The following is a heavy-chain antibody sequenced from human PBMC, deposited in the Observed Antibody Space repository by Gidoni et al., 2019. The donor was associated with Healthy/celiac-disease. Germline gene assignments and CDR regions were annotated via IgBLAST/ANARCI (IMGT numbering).Heavy chain of an antibody. CDR2: MRGSGGST. Sequence: EVQLLESGGGLVQPGGSLRLSCAASGFTFSSYAMSWVRQAPGKGLEWVAAMRGSGGSTYYADSVKGRFTISRDNSKNTLYLQMNSLRAEDTAVYYCAKGGNWWGQYDFWSGYYYFDYWGQGTLVTVSS. CDR1: GFTFSSYA. CDR3: AKGGNWWGQYDFWSGYYYFDY. V-gene: IGHV3-23*01. D-gene: IGHD3-3*01. J-gene: IGHJ4*02.